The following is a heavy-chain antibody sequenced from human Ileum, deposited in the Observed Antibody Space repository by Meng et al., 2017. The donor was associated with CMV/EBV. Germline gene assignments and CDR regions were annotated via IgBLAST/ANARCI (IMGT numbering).Heavy chain of an antibody. CDR3: ARAGPYGSIAAAGRLDS. CDR2: INYGETA. CDR1: GGSISISSYY. J-gene: IGHJ4*02. Sequence: RRRLQGPGPGWGSPPGTRSLPWLFFGGSISISSYYWGWTRQPPGKGLEWIAMINYGETAHYSPSLKSRVTISLDTSKNQFSLKLSSVTAADTAIYYCARAGPYGSIAAAGRLDSWGPGTLVTVSS. D-gene: IGHD6-13*01. V-gene: IGHV4-39*06.